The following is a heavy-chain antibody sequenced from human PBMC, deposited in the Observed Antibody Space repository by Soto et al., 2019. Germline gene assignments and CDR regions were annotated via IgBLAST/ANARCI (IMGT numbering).Heavy chain of an antibody. J-gene: IGHJ4*02. CDR2: ISSNSNYK. CDR1: GFTVSDYY. CDR3: ARATGYYHTSGSDS. V-gene: IGHV3-11*06. D-gene: IGHD3-22*01. Sequence: SLRLSCAASGFTVSDYYMSWIRQAPGKGLEWISYISSNSNYKNHADSVRGRFTISRDNAKNSLYLQMNGLRAEDTAVYYCARATGYYHTSGSDSWGQGTLVTVSS.